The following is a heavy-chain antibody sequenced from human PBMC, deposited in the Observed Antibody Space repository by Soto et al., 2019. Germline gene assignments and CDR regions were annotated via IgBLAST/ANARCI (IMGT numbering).Heavy chain of an antibody. J-gene: IGHJ4*02. V-gene: IGHV3-23*01. CDR3: AKDRLDCGGDCLLPDYFDY. D-gene: IGHD2-21*02. CDR1: GFTFSSYA. CDR2: IRGSGGST. Sequence: GGSLRLSCAASGFTFSSYAMSWVRQAPGKGLEWVSAIRGSGGSTYYADSVKGRFTISRDNSKNTLYLQMNSLRAEDTAVYYCAKDRLDCGGDCLLPDYFDYWGQGTLVTVSS.